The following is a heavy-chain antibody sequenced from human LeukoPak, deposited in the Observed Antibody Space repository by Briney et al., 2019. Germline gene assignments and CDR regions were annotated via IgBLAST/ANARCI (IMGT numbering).Heavy chain of an antibody. V-gene: IGHV3-23*01. CDR1: GFSFSGNG. J-gene: IGHJ4*02. CDR3: AKVQEMATILPPFHY. Sequence: GGSLRLSCAASGFSFSGNGVSWVRQAPGQGLEWVASISGSGGTTYYADSVKGRFTISRDNSKNTVYLQMNSLRAEDTAVYYCAKVQEMATILPPFHYWGQGTLVTVSS. D-gene: IGHD5-24*01. CDR2: ISGSGGTT.